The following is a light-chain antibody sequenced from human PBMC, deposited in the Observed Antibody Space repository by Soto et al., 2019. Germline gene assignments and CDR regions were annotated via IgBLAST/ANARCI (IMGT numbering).Light chain of an antibody. J-gene: IGLJ1*01. CDR3: QVWDTRSDQYV. V-gene: IGLV3-21*02. CDR1: NIGSKS. Sequence: SSELTQPPSVSVAPGQTANITCGGANIGSKSVHWYQQKPGQAPVLVVYADSDRPSGIPERVSGSNSGNTATLTISRVEAGDEAEYYCQVWDTRSDQYVFGTGTKVTVL. CDR2: ADS.